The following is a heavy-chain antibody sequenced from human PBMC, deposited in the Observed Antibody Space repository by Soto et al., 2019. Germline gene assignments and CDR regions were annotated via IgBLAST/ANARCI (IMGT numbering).Heavy chain of an antibody. V-gene: IGHV4-34*01. J-gene: IGHJ4*02. CDR1: GGSFSGYY. D-gene: IGHD3-3*01. Sequence: SETLSLTCAVYGGSFSGYYWSWIRQPPGKGLEWIGEINHSGSTNYNPSLKSRVTISVDTSKNQFSLKLSSVTAADTAVYYCARERSVGRSGKKSRNIDYWGQGTLVTVSS. CDR3: ARERSVGRSGKKSRNIDY. CDR2: INHSGST.